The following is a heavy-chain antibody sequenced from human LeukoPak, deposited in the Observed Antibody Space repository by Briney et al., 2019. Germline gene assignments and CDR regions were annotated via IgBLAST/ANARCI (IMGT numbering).Heavy chain of an antibody. V-gene: IGHV3-15*01. J-gene: IGHJ6*02. CDR2: IKSKTDGGTT. CDR3: TTGLIAVAGTQRVDYYYGMDV. D-gene: IGHD6-19*01. Sequence: GGSLRLSCAASGFTFSNAWMSWVRQAPGKGLEWVSRIKSKTDGGTTDYAAPVKGRFTISRDDSKNTLYLQMNSLKTEDTAVYYCTTGLIAVAGTQRVDYYYGMDVWGQGTTVTVSS. CDR1: GFTFSNAW.